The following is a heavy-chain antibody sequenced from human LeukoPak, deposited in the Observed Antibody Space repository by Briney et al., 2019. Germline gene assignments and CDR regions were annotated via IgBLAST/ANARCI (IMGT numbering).Heavy chain of an antibody. CDR1: GFSLRDYS. J-gene: IGHJ4*02. CDR3: ARDPGYSNSPYYLDY. CDR2: ISSGGTYV. D-gene: IGHD5-12*01. Sequence: PGGSLRLSCAASGFSLRDYSMDWVRQAPGKGLEWVSSISSGGTYVDYADSVKGRFTISRDNAKNSLYLQMNSLRAEDTAVFYCARDPGYSNSPYYLDYWGQGTLVTVSS. V-gene: IGHV3-21*01.